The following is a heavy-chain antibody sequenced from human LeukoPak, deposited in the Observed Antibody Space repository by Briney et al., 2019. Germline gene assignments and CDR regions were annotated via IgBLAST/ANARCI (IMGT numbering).Heavy chain of an antibody. CDR2: IYGDGSFT. Sequence: PGGSLRLSCAASGFTFSNFWMHWVRQAPGKGLVWVALIYGDGSFTRYADSVKGRFAISRDNSKITLYLQMNSLRAEDTAVYYCAKSYNGYESKPDYWGQGTLVTVSS. D-gene: IGHD5-12*01. CDR3: AKSYNGYESKPDY. J-gene: IGHJ4*02. CDR1: GFTFSNFW. V-gene: IGHV3-74*01.